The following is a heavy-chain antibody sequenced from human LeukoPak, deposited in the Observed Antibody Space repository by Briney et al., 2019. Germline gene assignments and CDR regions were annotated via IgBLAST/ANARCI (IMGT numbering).Heavy chain of an antibody. CDR2: IREDGSEK. CDR3: ARGGESRALLQH. D-gene: IGHD3-16*01. J-gene: IGHJ1*01. Sequence: GGSLRLSCAASGLTFSKSWMNWVRQAPGKGLEWVANIREDGSEKDCVDSVKGRFTISRDNAKNSLYLQMNSLRGEDTAVYYCARGGESRALLQHWGQGTLVTVSS. CDR1: GLTFSKSW. V-gene: IGHV3-7*04.